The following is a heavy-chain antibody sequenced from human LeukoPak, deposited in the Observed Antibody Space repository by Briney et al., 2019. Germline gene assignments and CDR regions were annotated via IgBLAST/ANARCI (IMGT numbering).Heavy chain of an antibody. CDR2: ISAYNGNT. CDR3: ARLTAEFITGNYYDSSGYVDY. CDR1: GYTFTSYG. V-gene: IGHV1-18*01. Sequence: GASVKVSCKASGYTFTSYGISWVRQAPGQGLEWMGWISAYNGNTNYAQKLQGRVTMTTDTSTSTAYMELRSLRSDDTAVYYCARLTAEFITGNYYDSSGYVDYWGQGTLVTVST. J-gene: IGHJ4*02. D-gene: IGHD3-22*01.